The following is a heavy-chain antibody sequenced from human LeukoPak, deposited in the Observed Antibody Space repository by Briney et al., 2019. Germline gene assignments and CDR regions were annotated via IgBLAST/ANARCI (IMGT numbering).Heavy chain of an antibody. Sequence: GASVKVSCKASGYSFTSYYMHWVRQAPGQGLEWMGGIIPIFGTANYAQKFQGRVTITADESTSTAYMELSSLRSEDTAVYYCARGYYYGSGSYSDYYYYGMDVWGQGTTVTVSS. J-gene: IGHJ6*02. CDR2: IIPIFGTA. V-gene: IGHV1-69*13. D-gene: IGHD3-10*01. CDR3: ARGYYYGSGSYSDYYYYGMDV. CDR1: GYSFTSYY.